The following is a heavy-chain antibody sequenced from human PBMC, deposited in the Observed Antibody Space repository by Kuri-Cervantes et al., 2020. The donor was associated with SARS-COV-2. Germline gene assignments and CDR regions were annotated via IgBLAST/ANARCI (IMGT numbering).Heavy chain of an antibody. D-gene: IGHD3-3*01. CDR1: GGSISSYY. V-gene: IGHV4-59*01. J-gene: IGHJ2*01. Sequence: ESLKISCTVSGGSISSYYWSWIRQPPGKGLEWIGYIYYSGSTNYNPSLKSRITISVDTSKNQFSLNLTSVSAADTAVYYCARVREADYDFWSGYAYWYFDLWGRGTLVTVSS. CDR2: IYYSGST. CDR3: ARVREADYDFWSGYAYWYFDL.